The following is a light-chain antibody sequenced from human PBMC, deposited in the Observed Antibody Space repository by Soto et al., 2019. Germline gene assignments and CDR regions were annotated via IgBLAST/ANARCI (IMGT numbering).Light chain of an antibody. CDR1: QSISSW. CDR3: QQYNRYPCT. CDR2: KAS. V-gene: IGKV1-5*03. J-gene: IGKJ2*02. Sequence: DIEMTQSPSTLSASLGDRVTITCRASQSISSWLAWYQQRPGQAPKVLIYKASNLESGVPSRFSGSGSGTEFTLTISSLQADDFANYYCQQYNRYPCTFGQGTKVEIK.